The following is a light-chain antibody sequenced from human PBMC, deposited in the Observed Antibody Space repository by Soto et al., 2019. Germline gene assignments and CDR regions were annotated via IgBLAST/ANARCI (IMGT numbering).Light chain of an antibody. CDR2: AAY. V-gene: IGKV1-39*01. Sequence: DIQMTQSPSSLSASVGDGVTINCRASQTINTYLNWYQQMPGKAPKLLIFAAYDLQSGVPSRFSGSGSGTEFTLTIRSLQPEDFATYYCQQTYSSPMAFGLGTKVDIK. J-gene: IGKJ3*01. CDR3: QQTYSSPMA. CDR1: QTINTY.